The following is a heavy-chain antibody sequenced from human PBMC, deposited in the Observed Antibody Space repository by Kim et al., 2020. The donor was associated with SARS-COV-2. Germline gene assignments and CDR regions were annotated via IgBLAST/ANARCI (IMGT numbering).Heavy chain of an antibody. CDR2: TYDSGST. CDR1: GGSINVYF. CDR3: ARENYDILTGQRGHGLDV. V-gene: IGHV4-59*01. D-gene: IGHD3-9*01. Sequence: SETLSLTCTVSGGSINVYFWNWIRQPPGKGLEWIGHTYDSGSTNYSPSLKGRVTISVDTSKNQFSLKLTSVTAVDTAIYYCARENYDILTGQRGHGLDVWGQGTTVTVSS. J-gene: IGHJ6*02.